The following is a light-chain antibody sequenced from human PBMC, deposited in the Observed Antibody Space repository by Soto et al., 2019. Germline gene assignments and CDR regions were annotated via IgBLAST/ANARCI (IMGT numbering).Light chain of an antibody. CDR2: DTS. V-gene: IGKV3-11*01. CDR1: EEGDIS. J-gene: IGKJ1*01. Sequence: VLTQSPATLSLSPGGRATLSCRAIEEGDISLAWYQQRPGQAPRLLIYDTSKRDTGIPARFTGTGSGTDFTLAISSLETEYFAVYYCQQRCSWAPVTVGQGTNVEIK. CDR3: QQRCSWAPVT.